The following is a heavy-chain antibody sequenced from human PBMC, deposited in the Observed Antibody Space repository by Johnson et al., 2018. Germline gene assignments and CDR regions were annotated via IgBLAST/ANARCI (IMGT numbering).Heavy chain of an antibody. CDR1: GFTVNSNY. V-gene: IGHV3-66*02. CDR3: GRGREVGAFAS. D-gene: IGHD3-10*01. J-gene: IGHJ3*02. Sequence: VQLVESGGGLVQPGGSVRLSCAASGFTVNSNYMTWVRQAPGQGLEWVSVIFGGGSTFYADSVKGRFTIARDTSKSRLYFQMNSLRVEDTAVYYWGRGREVGAFASWGQGTVVTVAA. CDR2: IFGGGST.